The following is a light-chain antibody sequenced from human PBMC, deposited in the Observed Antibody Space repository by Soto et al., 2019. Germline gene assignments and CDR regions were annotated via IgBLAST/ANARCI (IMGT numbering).Light chain of an antibody. Sequence: DIQMTQSPSSLSASVGDRVTITCRASQSISNYLDWYQLKPGKAPKLLIYAASSLQSGVPSRFTGSGSGTDFTLTISNLQAEDFATYYCHQYYNVPPWTFGQGTKVEIK. CDR3: HQYYNVPPWT. CDR1: QSISNY. J-gene: IGKJ1*01. CDR2: AAS. V-gene: IGKV1-39*01.